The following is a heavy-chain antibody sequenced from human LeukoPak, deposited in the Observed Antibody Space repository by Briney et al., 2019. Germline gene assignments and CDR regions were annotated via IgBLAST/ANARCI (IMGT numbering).Heavy chain of an antibody. CDR1: GFTFSNAW. CDR2: INSKTDGGTT. V-gene: IGHV3-15*07. CDR3: TTLLRFLEWLGPRGDY. J-gene: IGHJ4*02. D-gene: IGHD3-3*01. Sequence: GGSLRLSCAASGFTFSNAWMNWVRQAPGKGLEWVGRINSKTDGGTTDYAAPVKGRFTISRDDSKNTLYLQMNSLKTEDTAVYYCTTLLRFLEWLGPRGDYWGQGTLVTVSS.